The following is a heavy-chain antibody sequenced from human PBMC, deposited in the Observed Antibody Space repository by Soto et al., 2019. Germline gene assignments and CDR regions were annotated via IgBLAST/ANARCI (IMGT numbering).Heavy chain of an antibody. V-gene: IGHV1-69*06. J-gene: IGHJ6*02. Sequence: VQLVQSGAEVKKPASSVKVSCKASGGTFSRYAISWVRQAPGQGLEWMGGIIPIFGTANYAQKFQGRVTITADKSTSTAYMELSSLRSEDTAVYYCAREKIVVVPAAIYRYYYGMDVWGQGTTVTVSS. CDR1: GGTFSRYA. CDR2: IIPIFGTA. D-gene: IGHD2-2*02. CDR3: AREKIVVVPAAIYRYYYGMDV.